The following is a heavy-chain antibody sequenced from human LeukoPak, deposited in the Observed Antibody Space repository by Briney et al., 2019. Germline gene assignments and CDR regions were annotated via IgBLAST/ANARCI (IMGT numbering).Heavy chain of an antibody. J-gene: IGHJ4*02. CDR2: INTNTGNP. CDR3: ARVNPDYGGNSYLY. V-gene: IGHV7-4-1*02. D-gene: IGHD4-23*01. CDR1: GGTFTSYA. Sequence: ASVKVSCKASGGTFTSYAMNWVRQAPGQGLEWMGWINTNTGNPTYAQGFTGRFVFSLDTSVSTAYLQISSLKAEDTAVYYCARVNPDYGGNSYLYWGQGTLVTVSS.